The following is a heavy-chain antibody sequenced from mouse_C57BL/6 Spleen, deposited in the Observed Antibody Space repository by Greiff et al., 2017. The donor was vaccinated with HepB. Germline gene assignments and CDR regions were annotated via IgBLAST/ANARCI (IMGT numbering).Heavy chain of an antibody. V-gene: IGHV1-53*01. Sequence: VQLQQPGTELVKPGASVKLSCKASGYTFTSYWMHWVKQRPGQGLEWIGNINPSNGGTNYNEKFKSKATLTVDKSSSTAYMQLSSLTSEDSAVYYCARSAPQARGVFAYWGQGTLVTVSA. CDR3: ARSAPQARGVFAY. CDR2: INPSNGGT. D-gene: IGHD3-2*02. CDR1: GYTFTSYW. J-gene: IGHJ3*01.